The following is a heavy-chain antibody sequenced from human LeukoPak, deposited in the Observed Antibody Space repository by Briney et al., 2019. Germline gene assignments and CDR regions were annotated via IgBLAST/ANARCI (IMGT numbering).Heavy chain of an antibody. D-gene: IGHD3-10*01. CDR3: ARHEPRVSGPDY. CDR1: GGSISSYY. V-gene: IGHV4-4*09. Sequence: SETLSLTCTVSGGSISSYYWSWIRQPPGKGLEWIGYIYTSGSTNYNPSLKSRVTISVDTSKNQFSLKLSSVTAADTAVYYCARHEPRVSGPDYWGQGTLVTVSS. CDR2: IYTSGST. J-gene: IGHJ4*02.